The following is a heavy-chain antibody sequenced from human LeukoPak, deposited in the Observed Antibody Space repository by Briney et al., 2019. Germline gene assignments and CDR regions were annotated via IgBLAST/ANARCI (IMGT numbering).Heavy chain of an antibody. V-gene: IGHV4-39*01. J-gene: IGHJ3*02. CDR3: ARLIVPAAMLSAFDI. Sequence: PSETLSLTCSVSGGSIRSSSYYWGYIRQPPGQGLEWIGSIYYSGSTYYNPSLKSRVTISVDTSKNQFSLKLNSVTAADTAVYYCARLIVPAAMLSAFDIWGQGTMVTVSS. D-gene: IGHD2-2*01. CDR1: GGSIRSSSYY. CDR2: IYYSGST.